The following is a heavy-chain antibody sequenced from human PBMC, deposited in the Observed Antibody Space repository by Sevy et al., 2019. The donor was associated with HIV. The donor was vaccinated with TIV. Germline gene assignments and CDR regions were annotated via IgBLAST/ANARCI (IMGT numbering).Heavy chain of an antibody. CDR1: GYTFNNYI. CDR2: VNTASGDT. D-gene: IGHD2-15*01. Sequence: ASVKVSCKGSGYTFNNYIIYWVRQAPGQSLEWMGWVNTASGDTKYSQKFQGRVIITTDRSARKVYMELNNLRSEATAFYFCSRDFCSGGSCYSAFVYWGQGTLVTVSS. J-gene: IGHJ4*02. V-gene: IGHV1-3*04. CDR3: SRDFCSGGSCYSAFVY.